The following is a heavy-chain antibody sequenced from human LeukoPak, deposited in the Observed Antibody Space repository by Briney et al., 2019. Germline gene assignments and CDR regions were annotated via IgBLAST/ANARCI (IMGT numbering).Heavy chain of an antibody. Sequence: SETLSLTCTVSGGSISSSSYYWGWIRQPPGKGLEWLGNIYYSGSTYYNPSLKSRVSISVDTSKNQFSLKLSSVTAADTAVYYCARELLWFGELSWFDPWGQGTLVIVSS. J-gene: IGHJ5*02. CDR2: IYYSGST. V-gene: IGHV4-39*07. CDR1: GGSISSSSYY. D-gene: IGHD3-10*01. CDR3: ARELLWFGELSWFDP.